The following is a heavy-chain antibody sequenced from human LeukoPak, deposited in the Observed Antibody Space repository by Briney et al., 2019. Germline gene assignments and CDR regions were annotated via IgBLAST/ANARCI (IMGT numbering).Heavy chain of an antibody. D-gene: IGHD3-22*01. V-gene: IGHV4-4*07. CDR2: IYISGST. CDR3: VRVGIYYDTSGYYWPHWFDP. J-gene: IGHJ5*02. Sequence: SETLSLTCTVSGGSFSTYYWSWIRQPAGKGLEWIGRIYISGSTNYNPSLKSRVTMSVDTSKNQFSLKLSSVTAADTAVYYCVRVGIYYDTSGYYWPHWFDPWGQGSLVTVSS. CDR1: GGSFSTYY.